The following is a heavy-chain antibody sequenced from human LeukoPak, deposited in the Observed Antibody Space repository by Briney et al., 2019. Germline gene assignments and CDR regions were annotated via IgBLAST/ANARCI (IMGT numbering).Heavy chain of an antibody. Sequence: GGSLRLSRTASGFTFSGAWMTWVRQAPGKGLEWVANIKQDGSETYCVDSVKGRFTISRDNAKNSLYLQMNSLRDEDTAVYYCARGGSGYSYGKIDSWGQGILVTVSS. D-gene: IGHD5-18*01. J-gene: IGHJ5*01. CDR1: GFTFSGAW. CDR3: ARGGSGYSYGKIDS. CDR2: IKQDGSET. V-gene: IGHV3-7*01.